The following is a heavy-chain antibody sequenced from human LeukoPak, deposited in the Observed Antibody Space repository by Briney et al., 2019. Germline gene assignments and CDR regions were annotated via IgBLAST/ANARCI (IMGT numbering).Heavy chain of an antibody. CDR2: ISSNGGST. CDR1: GFIFNSYA. J-gene: IGHJ4*02. V-gene: IGHV3-64D*06. Sequence: GGSLRLSCSASGFIFNSYAMHWVRQAPGKVLEYVSSISSNGGSTYYADSVKDRFTISRDNSKNTLYLQMSSLRAEDTAVYYCVKTTRTGYTSSWYDYWGQGTLVTVSS. D-gene: IGHD6-13*01. CDR3: VKTTRTGYTSSWYDY.